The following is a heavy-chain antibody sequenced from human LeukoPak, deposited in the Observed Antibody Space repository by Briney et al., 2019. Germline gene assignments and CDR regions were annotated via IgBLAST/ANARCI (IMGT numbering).Heavy chain of an antibody. J-gene: IGHJ4*02. CDR3: ARAGGTIFGVVIPFDY. Sequence: GGSLRLSCVASGFTVSSNYMSWVRQAPGKGLEWVSVIYSGGSTYYADSVKGRFTISRDNSKNTLYLQMSSLRAEDTAVYYCARAGGTIFGVVIPFDYWGQGTLVTVSS. V-gene: IGHV3-66*02. CDR2: IYSGGST. D-gene: IGHD3-3*01. CDR1: GFTVSSNY.